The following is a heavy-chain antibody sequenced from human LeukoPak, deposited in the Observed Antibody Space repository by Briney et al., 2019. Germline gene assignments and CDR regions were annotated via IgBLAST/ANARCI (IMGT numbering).Heavy chain of an antibody. D-gene: IGHD1-1*01. Sequence: SETLSLTCAVYGGSFSGYYWTWIRQHPGKVLQWIGEINHSGSTNYIPSLKSRVTISVDTSKNQFSLKLSSVTAADTAVYYCARGSQKRHCMDVWGKGTTVTVSS. CDR1: GGSFSGYY. V-gene: IGHV4-34*01. CDR2: INHSGST. CDR3: ARGSQKRHCMDV. J-gene: IGHJ6*03.